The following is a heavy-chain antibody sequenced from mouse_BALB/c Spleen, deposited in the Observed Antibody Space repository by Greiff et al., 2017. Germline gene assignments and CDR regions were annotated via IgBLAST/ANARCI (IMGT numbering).Heavy chain of an antibody. CDR2: IRNKANGYTT. D-gene: IGHD2-1*01. J-gene: IGHJ4*01. CDR1: GFTFTDYY. Sequence: EVKVVASGGGLVQPGGSLRLSCATSGFTFTDYYMSWVRQPPGKALEWLGFIRNKANGYTTEYSASVKGRFTISRDNSQSILYLQMNTLRAEDSATYYCARDSDYGNYVGAMDYWGQGTSVTVSS. V-gene: IGHV7-3*02. CDR3: ARDSDYGNYVGAMDY.